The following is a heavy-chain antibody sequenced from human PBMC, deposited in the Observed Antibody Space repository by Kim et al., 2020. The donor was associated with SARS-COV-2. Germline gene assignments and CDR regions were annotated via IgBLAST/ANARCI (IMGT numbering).Heavy chain of an antibody. CDR3: AKDGTYYDNESGYFFDH. J-gene: IGHJ4*01. Sequence: SVKVSCKASGDTFSSLAISWVRQAPGEGLEWMGGIVPLFRRALYAQKFQGRLSITADEATSTAYMELSSLRSEDTAFYFCAKDGTYYDNESGYFFDHLG. CDR1: GDTFSSLA. D-gene: IGHD3-22*01. V-gene: IGHV1-69*13. CDR2: IVPLFRRA.